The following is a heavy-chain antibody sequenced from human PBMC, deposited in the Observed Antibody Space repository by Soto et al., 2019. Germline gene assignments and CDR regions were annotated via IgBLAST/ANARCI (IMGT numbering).Heavy chain of an antibody. CDR2: INPHSGET. CDR1: GYTFTDHY. Sequence: QVQLVQSGAEVKKPGAAVKVSYVASGYTFTDHYIHWVRQAPGQGLEWIGWINPHSGETIYAQNFQGRVTLTSDASIGTAYMELRRLRAGETAVYYCARRRTVNFYGMAVWGQGTTVTVSS. CDR3: ARRRTVNFYGMAV. J-gene: IGHJ6*02. D-gene: IGHD4-17*01. V-gene: IGHV1-2*02.